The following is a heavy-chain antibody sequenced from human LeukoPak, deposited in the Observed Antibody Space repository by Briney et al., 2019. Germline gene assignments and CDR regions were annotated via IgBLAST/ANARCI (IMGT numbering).Heavy chain of an antibody. CDR1: GGSISSSRYY. V-gene: IGHV4-39*01. CDR2: IYYSGST. J-gene: IGHJ4*02. D-gene: IGHD6-13*01. Sequence: PSETLSLTCTVSGGSISSSRYYWGWIRQPPGKGLEWIGSIYYSGSTYYNPSLKSRVTISVDTSKNQFSLKLSSVTAADTAVYYCGAYSSSWYGRGDYWGQGTLVTVSS. CDR3: GAYSSSWYGRGDY.